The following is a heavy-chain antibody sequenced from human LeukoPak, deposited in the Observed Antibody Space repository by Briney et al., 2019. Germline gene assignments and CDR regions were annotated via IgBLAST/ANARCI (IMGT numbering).Heavy chain of an antibody. CDR2: ISSSSSSYI. CDR1: GFTFSSYS. V-gene: IGHV3-21*01. D-gene: IGHD3-22*01. CDR3: ARDINYYDSSGYLGGHFDY. J-gene: IGHJ4*02. Sequence: GGSLRLSCAASGFTFSSYSMNWVRQAPGKGLEWVSSISSSSSSYIYYADSVKGRFTISRDNAKNSLYLQMNSLRAEDTAVYYCARDINYYDSSGYLGGHFDYWGQGTLVAVSS.